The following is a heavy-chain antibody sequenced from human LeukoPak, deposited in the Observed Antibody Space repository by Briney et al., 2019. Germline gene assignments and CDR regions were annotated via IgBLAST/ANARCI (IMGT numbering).Heavy chain of an antibody. D-gene: IGHD3-9*01. CDR3: ARRRLRYFDWLSSAGSGSIDY. V-gene: IGHV4-61*02. CDR2: IYTSGST. CDR1: GGSISSGSYY. Sequence: PSQTLSLTCTVSGGSISSGSYYWSWIRQPAGKGLEWIGRIYTSGSTNYNPSLKSRVTISVDTSKNQFSLKLSSVTAADTAVYYCARRRLRYFDWLSSAGSGSIDYWGQGTLVTVSS. J-gene: IGHJ4*02.